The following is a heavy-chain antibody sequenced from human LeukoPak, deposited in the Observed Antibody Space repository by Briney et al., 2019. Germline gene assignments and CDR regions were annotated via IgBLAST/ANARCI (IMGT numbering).Heavy chain of an antibody. V-gene: IGHV4-38-2*02. CDR2: IYHSGST. CDR1: GYSISSGYY. D-gene: IGHD3-3*01. CDR3: ARDRDYDFWSGYSPYYFDY. Sequence: PSETLSLTCTVSGYSISSGYYWGWIRQPPGKGLEWIGCIYHSGSTYYKPSLKSRVTMSLDTSKNQFSLKLSSVTAADTAVYYCARDRDYDFWSGYSPYYFDYWGQGTLVTVSS. J-gene: IGHJ4*02.